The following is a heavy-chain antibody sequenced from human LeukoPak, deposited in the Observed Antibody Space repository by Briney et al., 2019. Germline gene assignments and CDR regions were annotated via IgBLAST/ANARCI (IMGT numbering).Heavy chain of an antibody. Sequence: TSETLSLTCAVSGYSISSGYYWGWIRQPPGKGLEWIGSIYHSGSTYYNPSLKSRVTISVDTSKNQFSLKLSSVTAADTAVYYCAKTSFTTTVVTFFDAFDIWGQGTMVTVSS. J-gene: IGHJ3*02. D-gene: IGHD4-23*01. CDR3: AKTSFTTTVVTFFDAFDI. CDR2: IYHSGST. V-gene: IGHV4-38-2*01. CDR1: GYSISSGYY.